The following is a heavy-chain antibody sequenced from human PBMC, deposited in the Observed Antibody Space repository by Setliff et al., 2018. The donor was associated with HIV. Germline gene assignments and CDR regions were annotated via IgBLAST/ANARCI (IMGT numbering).Heavy chain of an antibody. V-gene: IGHV4-34*01. J-gene: IGHJ3*02. CDR2: INHSGST. CDR3: ARPTTGVGGGAAFDI. CDR1: GGSFSGYY. Sequence: ASETLSLTCAVYGGSFSGYYWSWIRQPPGKGLEWIGEINHSGSTNYNPSLKSRVTISVDTSKNQFSLKLSSVTAADTAVYFCARPTTGVGGGAAFDIWGQGTMVTVSS. D-gene: IGHD2-8*01.